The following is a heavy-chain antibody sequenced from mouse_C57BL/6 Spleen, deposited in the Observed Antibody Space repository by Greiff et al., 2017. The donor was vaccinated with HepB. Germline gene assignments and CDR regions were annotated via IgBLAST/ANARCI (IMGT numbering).Heavy chain of an antibody. CDR1: GFTFSDYY. J-gene: IGHJ4*01. Sequence: DVHLVESGGGLVQPGGSLKLSCAASGFTFSDYYMYWVRQTPEKRLEWVAYISNGGGSTYYPDTVKGRFTISRDNAKNTLYLQMSRLKSEDTAMYYWARHEAAHASMDYWGQGTSVTVSS. D-gene: IGHD6-1*01. CDR2: ISNGGGST. V-gene: IGHV5-12*01. CDR3: ARHEAAHASMDY.